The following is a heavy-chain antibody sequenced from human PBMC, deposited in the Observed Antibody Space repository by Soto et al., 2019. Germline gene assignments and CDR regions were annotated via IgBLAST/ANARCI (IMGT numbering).Heavy chain of an antibody. V-gene: IGHV4-39*01. Sequence: QLQLQESGPGLMKPSETLSLTCTVSGGSVSTTTYYWGWIRQPLGKGLEWIGSIYYTGTTYYNPSLRCRVTISVDTSNNQFSLKLSAVTAADTAVYYCARHTWGRQRGWFDPWGQGTLVTVSS. D-gene: IGHD2-2*01. CDR3: ARHTWGRQRGWFDP. CDR2: IYYTGTT. CDR1: GGSVSTTTYY. J-gene: IGHJ5*02.